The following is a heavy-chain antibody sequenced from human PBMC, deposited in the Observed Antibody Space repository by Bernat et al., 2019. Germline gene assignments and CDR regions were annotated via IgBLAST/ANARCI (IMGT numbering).Heavy chain of an antibody. Sequence: QVQLQQWGAGLLKPSETLSLTCAVYGGSFSGYYWSWIRQPPGKGLEWIGEINHSGSTNYNPSLKSRVTISVDTSKNQFSLKLGSVTAADTAVYYCARGITNGGGFDPWGQGTLVTVSS. CDR1: GGSFSGYY. V-gene: IGHV4-34*01. CDR3: ARGITNGGGFDP. D-gene: IGHD3-16*01. J-gene: IGHJ5*02. CDR2: INHSGST.